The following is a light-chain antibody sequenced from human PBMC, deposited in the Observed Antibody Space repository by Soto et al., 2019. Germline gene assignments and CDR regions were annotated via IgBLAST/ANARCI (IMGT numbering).Light chain of an antibody. CDR3: QQYGSSPPNT. CDR1: QSVGSSY. CDR2: GAS. V-gene: IGKV3-20*01. J-gene: IGKJ5*01. Sequence: ESVLTQSPGTLSLSPGERATLSCRASQSVGSSYLAWYQQKPGQAPRLLIYGASSRATGIPDRFSGSGSGTDFTLTISRLEPEDFAVYYCQQYGSSPPNTFGQGTRLEIK.